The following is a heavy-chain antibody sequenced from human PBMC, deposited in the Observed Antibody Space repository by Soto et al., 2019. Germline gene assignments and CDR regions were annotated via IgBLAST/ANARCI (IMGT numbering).Heavy chain of an antibody. D-gene: IGHD6-6*01. J-gene: IGHJ4*02. CDR1: GGSISNYY. CDR2: IYYSGST. Sequence: QVQLQESGPGLVKPSETLSLTCTVSGGSISNYYWSWIRQPPGKGLEWIGYIYYSGSTNYNPSLKSRVTISLDTSNNQFSLKLSSVIAADTAVYYCARGGGSSGGGCFDYWGQGTLVTVSS. CDR3: ARGGGSSGGGCFDY. V-gene: IGHV4-59*01.